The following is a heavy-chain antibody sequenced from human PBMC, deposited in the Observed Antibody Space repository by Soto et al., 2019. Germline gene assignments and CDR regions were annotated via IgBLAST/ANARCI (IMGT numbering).Heavy chain of an antibody. D-gene: IGHD1-7*01. CDR2: INPSGGST. V-gene: IGHV1-46*01. Sequence: ASVKVSCKASGYTFTSYYMHWVRQAPGQGLEWMGIINPSGGSTNYAQKFQGRVTMTTDTSTGTAYMELRSLRSDDTAVYYCARVNKLELGAFDIWGQGTMVTVSS. CDR1: GYTFTSYY. CDR3: ARVNKLELGAFDI. J-gene: IGHJ3*02.